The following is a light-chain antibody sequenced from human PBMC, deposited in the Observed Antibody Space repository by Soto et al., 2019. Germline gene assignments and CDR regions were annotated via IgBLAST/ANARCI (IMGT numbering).Light chain of an antibody. J-gene: IGKJ5*01. CDR1: QSISTY. Sequence: DIQMTQSPSSLSASVGNRVTITCRASQSISTYLNWYQKKPGKAPNLLIYDASRLQSGFPSRFSGSGGGTDFTLSISSVQPEDFATYFCQQSYMDPITFGQGTRLEI. CDR3: QQSYMDPIT. V-gene: IGKV1-39*01. CDR2: DAS.